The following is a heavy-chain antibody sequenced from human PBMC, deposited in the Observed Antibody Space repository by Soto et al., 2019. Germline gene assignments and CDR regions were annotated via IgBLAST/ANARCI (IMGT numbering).Heavy chain of an antibody. CDR3: ARVERGTATTVVDAFDI. Sequence: ETLSLTCTVSGGSISSYYWSWIRQPPGKGLEWIGYIYYSGSTNYNPSLKSRVTISVDTSKNQFTLKMSSVTAADTALYYCARVERGTATTVVDAFDIWGPGTMVTVSS. CDR2: IYYSGST. J-gene: IGHJ3*02. CDR1: GGSISSYY. D-gene: IGHD1-1*01. V-gene: IGHV4-59*04.